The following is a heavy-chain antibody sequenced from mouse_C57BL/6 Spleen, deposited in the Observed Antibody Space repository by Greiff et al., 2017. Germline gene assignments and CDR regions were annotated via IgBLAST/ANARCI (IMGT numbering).Heavy chain of an antibody. J-gene: IGHJ4*01. CDR1: GFNIKDDY. Sequence: EVKLQESGAELVRPGASVKLSCTASGFNIKDDYMHWVKQRPEQGLEWIGWIDPENGDTEYASKFQGKATITADTSSNTAYLQLSSLTSEDTAVYYCTTKGYEAMDYWGQGTSVTVSS. CDR3: TTKGYEAMDY. V-gene: IGHV14-4*01. CDR2: IDPENGDT. D-gene: IGHD3-1*01.